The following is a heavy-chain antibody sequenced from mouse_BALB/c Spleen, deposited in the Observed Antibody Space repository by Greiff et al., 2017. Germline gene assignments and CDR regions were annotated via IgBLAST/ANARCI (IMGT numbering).Heavy chain of an antibody. V-gene: IGHV1-54*01. J-gene: IGHJ4*01. Sequence: VKLMESGAELVRPGTSVKVSCKASGYAFTNYLIEWVKQRPGQGLEWIGVINPGSGGTNYNEKFKGKATLTADKSSSTAYMQLSSLTSDDSAVYFCARGSYPYRAMDYWGQGTSVTVSS. CDR3: ARGSYPYRAMDY. D-gene: IGHD2-14*01. CDR2: INPGSGGT. CDR1: GYAFTNYL.